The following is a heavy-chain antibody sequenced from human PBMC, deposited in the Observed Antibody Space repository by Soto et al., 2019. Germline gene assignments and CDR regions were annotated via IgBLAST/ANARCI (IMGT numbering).Heavy chain of an antibody. J-gene: IGHJ4*02. CDR1: GFVFGGFG. CDR3: ARGGDVLDY. CDR2: ASYDGTYK. V-gene: IGHV3-30*03. D-gene: IGHD3-16*01. Sequence: QVELVESGGGVVRPGKSLTVSCTGSGFVFGGFGMHWVRQTPGKGLEWLGMASYDGTYKYFADSVKGRFTFSRDNGMNTVYLQMDNLRLEDTALYYCARGGDVLDYWGRGTLVTVSS.